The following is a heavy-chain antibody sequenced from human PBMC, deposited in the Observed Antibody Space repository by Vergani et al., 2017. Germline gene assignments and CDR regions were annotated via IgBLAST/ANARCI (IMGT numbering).Heavy chain of an antibody. J-gene: IGHJ3*02. CDR1: GFTFGDYY. CDR2: IKRDGTET. V-gene: IGHV3-7*01. Sequence: EVQLLESGGDLVQPGGSLRLSCAASGFTFGDYYMAWIRLAPGKWLDWVASIKRDGTETFYVDSVKGRFTISRDNAKTTLYLQMNSLRDEDTAVYYCAKEGYGDYFVHAFDIWGQGTMVTVSS. CDR3: AKEGYGDYFVHAFDI. D-gene: IGHD4-17*01.